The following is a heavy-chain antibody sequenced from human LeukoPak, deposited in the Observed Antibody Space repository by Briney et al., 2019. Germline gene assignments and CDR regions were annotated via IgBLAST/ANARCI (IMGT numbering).Heavy chain of an antibody. D-gene: IGHD3-16*01. CDR1: GGSISSYY. CDR3: ARFTPQGYGWGGYNRFDP. J-gene: IGHJ5*02. CDR2: IYSSGST. Sequence: SETLSLTCTVSGGSISSYYWNWIRQPPGKGLEWIGYIYSSGSTNYNPSLKSRVTISVDTSKNQFSLNLTSVTAADTAVYYCARFTPQGYGWGGYNRFDPWGQGTLVTVSS. V-gene: IGHV4-59*01.